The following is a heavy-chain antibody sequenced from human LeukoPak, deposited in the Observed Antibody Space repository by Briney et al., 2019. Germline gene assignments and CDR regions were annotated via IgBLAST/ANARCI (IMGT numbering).Heavy chain of an antibody. J-gene: IGHJ6*02. V-gene: IGHV1-8*01. CDR3: ASRLLWFGELFRDYYYYGMDV. Sequence: ASVKDSCKASGYTFTSYDINWVRQAPGQGLEWMGWMNPNSGNTGYAQKFQGRVTMTRNTSISTAYMELSSLRSEDTAVYYCASRLLWFGELFRDYYYYGMDVWGQGTTVTVSS. CDR2: MNPNSGNT. D-gene: IGHD3-10*01. CDR1: GYTFTSYD.